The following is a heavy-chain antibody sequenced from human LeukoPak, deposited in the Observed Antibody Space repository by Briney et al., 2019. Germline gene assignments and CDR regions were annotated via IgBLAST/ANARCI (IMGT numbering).Heavy chain of an antibody. V-gene: IGHV3-15*01. J-gene: IGHJ6*03. Sequence: GGSLRLSCAAPGFTFSNAWMSWVRQAPGKGLEWVGRIKSKTDGGTTDYAAPVKGRFTISRDDSKNTLYLQMNSLKTEDTAVYYCTTDRVEQTAPTYYYMDVWGKGTTVTVSS. CDR2: IKSKTDGGTT. CDR1: GFTFSNAW. D-gene: IGHD1-26*01. CDR3: TTDRVEQTAPTYYYMDV.